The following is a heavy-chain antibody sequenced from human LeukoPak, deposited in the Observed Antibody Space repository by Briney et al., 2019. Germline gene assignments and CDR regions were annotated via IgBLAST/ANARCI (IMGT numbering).Heavy chain of an antibody. CDR2: IYPNTGGT. D-gene: IGHD1-1*01. Sequence: ASVKVSCKASGYTFTNYYLHWVRQAPGQGLEWMGWIYPNTGGTKSTQKFQGRVSMTRDTSINTAYMEMINLTSADTAVYYCAREPGTARGYWGQGTLVTVSS. V-gene: IGHV1-2*02. CDR3: AREPGTARGY. J-gene: IGHJ4*02. CDR1: GYTFTNYY.